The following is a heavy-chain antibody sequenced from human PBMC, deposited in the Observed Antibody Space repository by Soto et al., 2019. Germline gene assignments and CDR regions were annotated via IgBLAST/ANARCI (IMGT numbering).Heavy chain of an antibody. Sequence: LSLTCAVYDGSFSGYYWRWIRQPPGKGLEWIGEINHGGSTNYTPSLKSRVTISVDTSKNQFSLKLSSVTAADTAVYYCARGQLSCIAARRSYYYYGMDVWGQGTTVTVSS. CDR2: INHGGST. CDR1: DGSFSGYY. CDR3: ARGQLSCIAARRSYYYYGMDV. D-gene: IGHD6-6*01. J-gene: IGHJ6*02. V-gene: IGHV4-34*01.